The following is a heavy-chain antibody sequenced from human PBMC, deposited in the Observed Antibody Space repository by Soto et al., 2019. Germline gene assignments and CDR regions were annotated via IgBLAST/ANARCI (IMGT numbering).Heavy chain of an antibody. D-gene: IGHD6-13*01. J-gene: IGHJ5*02. CDR3: ASTYTTSWYWFDP. CDR1: GFSLSNAGLG. CDR2: IFSNDEK. Sequence: VTVKESGPVLVKPTETLTLTCTVSGFSLSNAGLGVSWIRQPPGKALEWLPHIFSNDEKSYSTALKSRLTISKDTSKSQVVLTRTNMAPVDTATYYCASTYTTSWYWFDPWGQGTLVTVSS. V-gene: IGHV2-26*04.